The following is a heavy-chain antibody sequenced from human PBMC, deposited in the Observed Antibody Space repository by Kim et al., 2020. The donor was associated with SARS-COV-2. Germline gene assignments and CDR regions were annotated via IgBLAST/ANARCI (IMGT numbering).Heavy chain of an antibody. Sequence: ASVKVSCKVSGYTLTELSMHWVRQAPGKGLEWMGGFDPEDGETIYAQKFQGRVTMTEDTSTDTAYMELSSLRSEDTAVYYCATGGFDCSSTSCFPNPNYYYYGMDVWGQGTTVTVSS. D-gene: IGHD2-2*01. V-gene: IGHV1-24*01. J-gene: IGHJ6*02. CDR1: GYTLTELS. CDR2: FDPEDGET. CDR3: ATGGFDCSSTSCFPNPNYYYYGMDV.